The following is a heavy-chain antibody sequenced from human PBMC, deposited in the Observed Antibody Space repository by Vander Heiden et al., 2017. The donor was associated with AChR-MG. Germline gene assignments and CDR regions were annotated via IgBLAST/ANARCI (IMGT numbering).Heavy chain of an antibody. CDR1: EFTFRYYY. CDR2: ISSRGDTR. D-gene: IGHD3-22*01. V-gene: IGHV3-11*01. CDR3: ARDLKGAYYDSSGDDAFDI. J-gene: IGHJ3*02. Sequence: QMQLVESGGGLVTPGGSLRLSCAASEFTFRYYYMSWIRQAPGKGLEWISYISSRGDTRYYADSVKGRFTISRDNAKNSVYLQMNSLRTDDTAVYYCARDLKGAYYDSSGDDAFDIWGQGTMVTVSS.